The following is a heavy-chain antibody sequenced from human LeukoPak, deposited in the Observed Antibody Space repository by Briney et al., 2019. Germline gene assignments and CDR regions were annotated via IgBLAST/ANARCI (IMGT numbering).Heavy chain of an antibody. Sequence: GGSLRLSCEASGFTFNTCAMSWVRQAPGKGLEWVSAISESGSGTYYADSVKGRFTISRDNSKNTLYLQMNSLRVDDTALYYCAKGVFGVNRAFDYWDQGTLVTVSS. D-gene: IGHD3-3*01. J-gene: IGHJ4*02. CDR2: ISESGSGT. V-gene: IGHV3-23*01. CDR1: GFTFNTCA. CDR3: AKGVFGVNRAFDY.